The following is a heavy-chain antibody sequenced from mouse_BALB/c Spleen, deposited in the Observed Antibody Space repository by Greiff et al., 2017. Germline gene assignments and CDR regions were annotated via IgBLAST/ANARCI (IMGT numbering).Heavy chain of an antibody. J-gene: IGHJ4*01. CDR2: INSNGGST. CDR1: GFTFSSYY. D-gene: IGHD2-3*01. Sequence: EVNVVESGGGLVKLGGSLKLSCAASGFTFSSYYMSWVRQTPEKRLELVAAINSNGGSTYYPDTVKGRFTISRDNAKNTLYLQMSSLKSEDTALYYCARREDYDGYYYAMDYWGQGTSVTVSS. CDR3: ARREDYDGYYYAMDY. V-gene: IGHV5-6-2*01.